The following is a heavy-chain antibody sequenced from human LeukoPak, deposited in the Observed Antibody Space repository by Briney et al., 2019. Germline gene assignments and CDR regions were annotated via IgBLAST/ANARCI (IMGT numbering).Heavy chain of an antibody. D-gene: IGHD2-15*01. CDR1: GGSISSYY. Sequence: KPSETLSLTCTVSGGSISSYYWSWIRQPPGKGLEWIGYIYYSGSTNYNPSLKSRVTISVDTSKNQFSLKLSSVTAADTAVYYCAKPLLPVVTGGGDYWGQGTLVTVSS. CDR3: AKPLLPVVTGGGDY. CDR2: IYYSGST. V-gene: IGHV4-59*01. J-gene: IGHJ4*02.